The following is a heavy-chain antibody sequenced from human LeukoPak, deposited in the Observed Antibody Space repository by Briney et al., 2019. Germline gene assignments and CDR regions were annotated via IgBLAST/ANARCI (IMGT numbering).Heavy chain of an antibody. CDR2: INHSGST. V-gene: IGHV4-34*01. J-gene: IGHJ5*02. D-gene: IGHD6-6*01. Sequence: GSLRLSCADSGFTFSSYSMNWVRQAPGKGLEWIGEINHSGSTNYHPSLKSRVTISVDTSKNQYSPKLSSVTAAHTAVYYCASLYSSSAYNWFDPWGQGTLVTVSS. CDR3: ASLYSSSAYNWFDP. CDR1: GFTFSSYS.